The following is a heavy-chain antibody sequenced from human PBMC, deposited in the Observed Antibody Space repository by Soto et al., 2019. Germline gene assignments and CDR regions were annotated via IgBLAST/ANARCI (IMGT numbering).Heavy chain of an antibody. CDR3: ASGSVVVTAIRGYFDL. Sequence: QVQLVQSGAEVKKPGSSGKVSCKASGGTFSSYAISWVRQAPGQGLEWMGGIITILGTANYAQKFQGRVTITADESTSKAYMGLSSLRAEATAVYYCASGSVVVTAIRGYFDLWGRGTLVTVSS. V-gene: IGHV1-69*01. CDR2: IITILGTA. J-gene: IGHJ2*01. D-gene: IGHD2-21*02. CDR1: GGTFSSYA.